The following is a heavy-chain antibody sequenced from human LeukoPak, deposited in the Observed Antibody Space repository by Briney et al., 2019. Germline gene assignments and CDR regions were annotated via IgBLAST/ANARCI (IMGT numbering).Heavy chain of an antibody. CDR3: ASGNDINSSGYYW. CDR1: GYTLTELS. CDR2: FDPEDGET. Sequence: ASVKVSCKVSGYTLTELSMHWVRQAPGKGLEWMGGFDPEDGETIYAQKFQGRVTITTDESTSTAYMELSSLRSEDTAVYYCASGNDINSSGYYWWGQGTLVTVSS. V-gene: IGHV1-24*01. J-gene: IGHJ4*02. D-gene: IGHD3-22*01.